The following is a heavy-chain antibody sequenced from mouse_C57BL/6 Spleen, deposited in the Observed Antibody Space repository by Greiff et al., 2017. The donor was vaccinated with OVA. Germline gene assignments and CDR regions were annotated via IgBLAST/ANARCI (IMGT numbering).Heavy chain of an antibody. D-gene: IGHD2-3*01. J-gene: IGHJ1*03. Sequence: VKLQQSGAELVKPGASVKISCKASGYAFSSYWMNWVKQRPGKGLEWIGQIYPGDGDTNYNGKFKGKATLTADKSSSTAYMQLSSLTSEDAAVYFCARSGYSWYFDVWGTGTTVTVSS. CDR1: GYAFSSYW. V-gene: IGHV1-80*01. CDR2: IYPGDGDT. CDR3: ARSGYSWYFDV.